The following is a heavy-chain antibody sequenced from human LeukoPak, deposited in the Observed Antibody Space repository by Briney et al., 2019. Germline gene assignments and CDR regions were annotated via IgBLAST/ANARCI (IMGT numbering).Heavy chain of an antibody. CDR1: GYTFTSYG. D-gene: IGHD4-17*01. CDR2: ISAYNGNT. V-gene: IGHV1-18*01. Sequence: GASVKVSCKASGYTFTSYGISWVRQAPGQGLEWMGWISAYNGNTNYAQKLQGRVTMTRDTSTSTVYMELSSLRSEDTAVYYCARGEEGLRLFDYWGQGTLVTVSS. J-gene: IGHJ4*02. CDR3: ARGEEGLRLFDY.